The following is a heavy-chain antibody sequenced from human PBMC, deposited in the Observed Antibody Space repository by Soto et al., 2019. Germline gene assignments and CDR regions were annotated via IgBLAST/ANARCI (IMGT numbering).Heavy chain of an antibody. CDR1: GFSLSNARMG. D-gene: IGHD4-17*01. Sequence: QVTLKESGPVLVKPTETLTLTCTVSGFSLSNARMGVSWIRQPPGKALEWLAHIFSNDEKSYSTSLKSRLTISKDTSKSQVVLTMTNMDPVDTATYYCARISLFYGGRDYWGQGTLVTVSS. J-gene: IGHJ4*02. CDR2: IFSNDEK. CDR3: ARISLFYGGRDY. V-gene: IGHV2-26*01.